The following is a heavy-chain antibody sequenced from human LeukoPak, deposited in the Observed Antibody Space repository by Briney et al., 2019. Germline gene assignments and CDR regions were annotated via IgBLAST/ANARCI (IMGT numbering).Heavy chain of an antibody. CDR3: ARDGPREYQLLYYFDY. CDR2: IKQDGSEK. D-gene: IGHD2-2*01. J-gene: IGHJ4*02. V-gene: IGHV3-7*03. Sequence: GGSLRLSCAASGFTFSSYWMSWVRQAPGKGLEWVANIKQDGSEKYYVDSVKGRFTISRDNAKNSLYLQMNSLRAEDTAVYYRARDGPREYQLLYYFDYWGQGTLVTVSS. CDR1: GFTFSSYW.